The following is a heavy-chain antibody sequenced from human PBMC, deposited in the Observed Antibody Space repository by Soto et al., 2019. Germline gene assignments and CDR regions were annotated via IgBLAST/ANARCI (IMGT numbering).Heavy chain of an antibody. J-gene: IGHJ3*02. CDR1: GYTFTCYY. Sequence: ASVKVSCKASGYTFTCYYMHWVRQAPGQGLEWMGIINPSGGSTSYAQKFQGRVTMTRDTSTSTVYIELSSLRSEDTAVYYCARAESKYCISTSCPTYAFDIWGQGTMVTVSS. V-gene: IGHV1-46*01. CDR2: INPSGGST. CDR3: ARAESKYCISTSCPTYAFDI. D-gene: IGHD2-2*01.